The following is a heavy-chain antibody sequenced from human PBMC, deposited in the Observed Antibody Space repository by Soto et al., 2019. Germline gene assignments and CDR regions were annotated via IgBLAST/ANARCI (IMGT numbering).Heavy chain of an antibody. CDR3: ARALAAAGTVGAFDI. J-gene: IGHJ3*02. D-gene: IGHD6-13*01. CDR1: GGSISSYY. Sequence: ASETLSLTCTVSGGSISSYYWSWIRQPPGKGLEWIGYIYYSGSTNYNPSLKSRVTISVDTSKNQFSLKLSSVTAADTAVYYCARALAAAGTVGAFDIWGQGTMVTVSS. CDR2: IYYSGST. V-gene: IGHV4-59*01.